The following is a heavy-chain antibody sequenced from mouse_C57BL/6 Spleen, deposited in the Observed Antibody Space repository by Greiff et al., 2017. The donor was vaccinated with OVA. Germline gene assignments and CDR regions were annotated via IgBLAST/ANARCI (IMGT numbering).Heavy chain of an antibody. CDR1: GYTFTGYW. V-gene: IGHV1-9*01. D-gene: IGHD3-2*02. Sequence: QVQLQQSGAELMKPGASVKLSCKASGYTFTGYWIDWVKQRPGQGLEWIGEIFPGSGCTNYNAKFKGKATFTADTSSNTAYMQLSSLTAEDSAVSYCASGGQLRLFFDGWGQGTTLTVSS. J-gene: IGHJ2*01. CDR3: ASGGQLRLFFDG. CDR2: IFPGSGCT.